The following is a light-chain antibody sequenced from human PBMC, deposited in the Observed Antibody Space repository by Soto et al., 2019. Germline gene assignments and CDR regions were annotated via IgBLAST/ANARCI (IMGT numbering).Light chain of an antibody. CDR1: SSDVGGYNY. J-gene: IGLJ1*01. CDR3: SSYTSSSTYV. CDR2: EVS. V-gene: IGLV2-14*01. Sequence: QSALTQPASVSGSPGQSITISCTGTSSDVGGYNYVSWYQQHPGKAPKLMIYEVSNRPSGVSNRFSGSKSDNTASLTISGLQAEDGADYYCSSYTSSSTYVFGNGTKVTVL.